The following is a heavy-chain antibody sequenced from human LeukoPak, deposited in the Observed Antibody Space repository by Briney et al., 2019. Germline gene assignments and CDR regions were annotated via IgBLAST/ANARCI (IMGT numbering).Heavy chain of an antibody. Sequence: GASVKVSCRASGYTFTSYGISWVRQAPGQGLERMGWISAYNGNTNYAQKLQGRVTMTTDTSTSTAYMELRSLRSDDTAVYYCANLGQDCSSTSCYEANWFDPWGQGTLVTVSS. V-gene: IGHV1-18*01. CDR1: GYTFTSYG. CDR2: ISAYNGNT. D-gene: IGHD2-2*01. J-gene: IGHJ5*02. CDR3: ANLGQDCSSTSCYEANWFDP.